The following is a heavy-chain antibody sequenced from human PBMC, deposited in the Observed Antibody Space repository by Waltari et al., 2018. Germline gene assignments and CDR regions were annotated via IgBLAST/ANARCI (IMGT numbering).Heavy chain of an antibody. CDR3: ARDVAAAALGVFDP. J-gene: IGHJ5*02. D-gene: IGHD6-13*01. V-gene: IGHV3-74*01. CDR2: INSDGSST. Sequence: EVQLVESGGGLVQPGGSLRLSCAASGFTFSSYWLHWVRQAPGKGLVWVSRINSDGSSTSYADSVKGRFTISRDNAKNTLYLQMNSLRAEDTAVYYCARDVAAAALGVFDPWGQGTLVTVSS. CDR1: GFTFSSYW.